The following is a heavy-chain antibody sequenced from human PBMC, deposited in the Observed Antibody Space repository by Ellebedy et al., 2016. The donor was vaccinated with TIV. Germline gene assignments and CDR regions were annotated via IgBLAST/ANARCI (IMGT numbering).Heavy chain of an antibody. J-gene: IGHJ4*02. CDR3: AKELGSRESLRFDY. CDR1: GFSFSTYA. V-gene: IGHV3-23*01. Sequence: PGGSLRLSCAASGFSFSTYAMAWVRQPPGKGLEWLSAIGSRSEYKFYTDSVKGRFTIARDNSKNTLWLQMYSLRDEDTDGYYWAKELGSRESLRFDYWGLGTLVTVTS. CDR2: IGSRSEYK. D-gene: IGHD2-2*01.